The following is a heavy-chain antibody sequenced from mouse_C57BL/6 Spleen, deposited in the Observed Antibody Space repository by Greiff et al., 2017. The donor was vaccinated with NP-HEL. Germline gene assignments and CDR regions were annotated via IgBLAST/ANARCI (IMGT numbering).Heavy chain of an antibody. Sequence: EVQGVESGEGLVKPGGSLKLSCAASGFTFSSYAMSWVRQTPEKRLEWVAYISSGGDYIYYADTVKGRFTISRDNARNTLYLQMSSLKSEDTAMYYCTREMITTNAMDYWGQGTSVTVSS. D-gene: IGHD2-4*01. CDR1: GFTFSSYA. CDR2: ISSGGDYI. CDR3: TREMITTNAMDY. V-gene: IGHV5-9-1*02. J-gene: IGHJ4*01.